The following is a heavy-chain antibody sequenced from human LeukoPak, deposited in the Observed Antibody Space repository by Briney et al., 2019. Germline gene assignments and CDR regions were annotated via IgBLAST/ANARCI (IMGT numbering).Heavy chain of an antibody. D-gene: IGHD2-21*01. V-gene: IGHV4-31*03. CDR1: GGSISSGGYY. CDR3: AGGDSSNWFDP. J-gene: IGHJ5*02. Sequence: SETLSLTCTVSGGSISSGGYYWSWIRQHPGKGLEWIGYIYSSGSTYYNPSLKSRVTISVDTSKNQFSLKLSSVTAADTAVYYCAGGDSSNWFDPWGQGTPVTVSS. CDR2: IYSSGST.